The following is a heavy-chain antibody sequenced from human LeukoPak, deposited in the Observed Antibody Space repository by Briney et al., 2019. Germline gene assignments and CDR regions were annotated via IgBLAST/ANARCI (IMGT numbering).Heavy chain of an antibody. D-gene: IGHD1-14*01. CDR3: STETNGRHYDY. V-gene: IGHV3-21*06. Sequence: GGSLRLSCTTSGLTFSTSGFNWVRQAPGKGLEGVASIGPTGFDRYHADSIKGRFTISRDNANNFLYLQMDSLRAEDTAVYYCSTETNGRHYDYWGPGTLLTVSS. CDR1: GLTFSTSG. CDR2: IGPTGFDR. J-gene: IGHJ4*02.